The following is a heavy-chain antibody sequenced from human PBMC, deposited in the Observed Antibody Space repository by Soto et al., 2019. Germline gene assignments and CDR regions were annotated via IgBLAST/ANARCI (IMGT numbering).Heavy chain of an antibody. D-gene: IGHD3-16*01. J-gene: IGHJ5*02. CDR3: VRIRYQLPSSVLWLDP. V-gene: IGHV4-34*01. Sequence: SETLSLTCAVYGGFLSESYWTWIRQPPGKGLEWIGEINHVGGTNYNPSLKSRVTMSVDTSQNQFSLRLVSVTAADTAMYFCVRIRYQLPSSVLWLDPWGQGTPVTVSS. CDR1: GGFLSESY. CDR2: INHVGGT.